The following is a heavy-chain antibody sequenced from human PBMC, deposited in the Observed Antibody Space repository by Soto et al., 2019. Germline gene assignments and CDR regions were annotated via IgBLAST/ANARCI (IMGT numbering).Heavy chain of an antibody. CDR2: ISSSSSYI. D-gene: IGHD4-17*01. Sequence: EVQLVESGGGLVKPGGSLRLSCAASGFTFSSYSMNWVRQAPGKGLEWVSSISSSSSYIYYADSVKGRFTISRDNAKNSLYLQMNSLRAEDTAVYYCAREGPDDYGDYGYYSDAFDIWGQGTMVTVSS. CDR1: GFTFSSYS. V-gene: IGHV3-21*01. J-gene: IGHJ3*02. CDR3: AREGPDDYGDYGYYSDAFDI.